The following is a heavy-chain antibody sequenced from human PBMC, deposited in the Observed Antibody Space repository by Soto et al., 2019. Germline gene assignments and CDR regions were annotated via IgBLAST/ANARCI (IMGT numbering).Heavy chain of an antibody. V-gene: IGHV4-39*01. D-gene: IGHD6-19*01. CDR2: IYYSGST. J-gene: IGHJ6*02. Sequence: PTETLSLTCNVSGVSISSSSYYWGWIRQPPGKGLEWIGSIYYSGSTYYNPSLKSRVTISVDTSKNQFSLKLSSVTAADTAVYYCASLLTTYSSGWYPLDNYYYGMDVWGQGTTVTFSS. CDR3: ASLLTTYSSGWYPLDNYYYGMDV. CDR1: GVSISSSSYY.